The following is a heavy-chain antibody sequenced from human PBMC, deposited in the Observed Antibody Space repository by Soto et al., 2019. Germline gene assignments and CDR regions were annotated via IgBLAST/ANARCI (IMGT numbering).Heavy chain of an antibody. CDR1: GYTFTSYY. CDR3: ARDKGYCSDTSCPDFDY. CDR2: VNPSLGGT. Sequence: ASVKVSCKASGYTFTSYYMHWVRQAPGQGLEWMGRVNPSLGGTNYAKKFQGRFTIVVDTSTSTAYMELNSLRYEDTAVYYCARDKGYCSDTSCPDFDYWGQGTLVTVSS. V-gene: IGHV1-46*01. J-gene: IGHJ4*02. D-gene: IGHD2-15*01.